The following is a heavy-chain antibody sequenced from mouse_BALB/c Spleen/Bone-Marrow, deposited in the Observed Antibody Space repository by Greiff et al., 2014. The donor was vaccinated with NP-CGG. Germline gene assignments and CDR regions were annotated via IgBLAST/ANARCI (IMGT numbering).Heavy chain of an antibody. CDR2: IDPANGNT. D-gene: IGHD1-1*01. J-gene: IGHJ3*01. CDR1: GFNIKDTY. V-gene: IGHV14-3*02. CDR3: ASYYYGSSSFAY. Sequence: DVHLVESGAELVKPGASVKLSCTASGFNIKDTYMHWVKQRPEQGLEWIGRIDPANGNTKYDPKFQGKATITADTSPNTAYLQLSSLTSEDTAVYYCASYYYGSSSFAYWGQGTLVTVSA.